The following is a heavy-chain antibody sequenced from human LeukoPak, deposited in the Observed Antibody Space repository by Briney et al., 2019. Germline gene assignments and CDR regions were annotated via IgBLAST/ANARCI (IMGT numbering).Heavy chain of an antibody. CDR1: GDSVSSTSLS. Sequence: SQTLSLTCAISGDSVSSTSLSWNWIRHSPSRGPEWLGRISYRSTWLHEYAVSVKSRISINPDTSKNQFSLQMTSVTPEDTAVYYCARTWWGLPTAWGQGTLVTVSS. V-gene: IGHV6-1*01. CDR3: ARTWWGLPTA. D-gene: IGHD2-15*01. CDR2: ISYRSTWLH. J-gene: IGHJ5*02.